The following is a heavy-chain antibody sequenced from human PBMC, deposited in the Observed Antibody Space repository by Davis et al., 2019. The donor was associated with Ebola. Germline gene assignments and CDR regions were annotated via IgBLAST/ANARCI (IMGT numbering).Heavy chain of an antibody. CDR1: GGSFSGYY. CDR2: INHSGST. Sequence: SETLSLTSAVSGGSFSGYYWSWIRQPPGKGLEWIGEINHSGSTNYNPSLKSRVTISVDTSKNQFSLKLSSVTAADTAVYYCARVRYYGSGSPIDYWGQGTLVTVSS. D-gene: IGHD3-10*01. V-gene: IGHV4-34*01. J-gene: IGHJ4*02. CDR3: ARVRYYGSGSPIDY.